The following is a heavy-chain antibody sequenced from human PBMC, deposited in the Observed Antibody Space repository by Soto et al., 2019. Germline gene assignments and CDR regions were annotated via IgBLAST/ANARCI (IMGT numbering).Heavy chain of an antibody. CDR2: IYYSGST. CDR3: ARDRTYYYDSSGPRHWFDP. CDR1: GGSISSYY. D-gene: IGHD3-22*01. J-gene: IGHJ5*02. Sequence: PSETLSLTCSVSGGSISSYYWSWIRQPPGKGLEWIGYIYYSGSTNYNPSLKSRVTVSVDTSKNQFSLKLSSVTAADTAVYYCARDRTYYYDSSGPRHWFDPWGQGTLVTVSS. V-gene: IGHV4-59*01.